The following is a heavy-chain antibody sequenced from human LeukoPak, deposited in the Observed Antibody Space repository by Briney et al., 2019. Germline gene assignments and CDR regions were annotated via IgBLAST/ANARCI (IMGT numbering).Heavy chain of an antibody. CDR2: ISGSGGST. CDR1: GFTFSSYA. CDR3: ASTYCGGDCGAFDI. V-gene: IGHV3-23*01. Sequence: PGRSLRLSCEASGFTFSSYAMTWVRQAPGKGLQWVSAISGSGGSTYYADSVKGRFTISRDNSKNTLYLQMNSLRAEDTALYYCASTYCGGDCGAFDIWGQGTMVTVSS. D-gene: IGHD2-21*02. J-gene: IGHJ3*02.